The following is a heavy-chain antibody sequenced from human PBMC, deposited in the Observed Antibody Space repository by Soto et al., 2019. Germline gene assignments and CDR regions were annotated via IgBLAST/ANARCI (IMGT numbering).Heavy chain of an antibody. CDR3: ARVAGYGSGSRHFDN. CDR1: GYTFSTFG. Sequence: QVQLVQSGAEVTKPGASVRVPCKTPGYTFSTFGPGWVRRAPGQGLEWMGWSVADSANTVNAQKFQGRATVTTDRSTNTAHMELRSLRSDDTALYYCARVAGYGSGSRHFDNWGQGTLVTVSS. J-gene: IGHJ4*02. V-gene: IGHV1-18*01. D-gene: IGHD3-10*01. CDR2: SVADSANT.